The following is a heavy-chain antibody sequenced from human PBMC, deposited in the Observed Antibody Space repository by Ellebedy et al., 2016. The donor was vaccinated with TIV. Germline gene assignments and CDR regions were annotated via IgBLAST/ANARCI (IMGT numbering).Heavy chain of an antibody. CDR3: ARIYGSGSGPVRGAFDI. CDR2: ISPNSGGT. D-gene: IGHD3-10*01. V-gene: IGHV1-2*04. J-gene: IGHJ3*02. Sequence: ASVKVSCKASGYTFTGYYMHWVRQVPGQGLEWMGWISPNSGGTNYAQKFQGWVTMTRDTSISTAYMELSRLRSDDTAVYYCARIYGSGSGPVRGAFDIWGQGTMVTASS. CDR1: GYTFTGYY.